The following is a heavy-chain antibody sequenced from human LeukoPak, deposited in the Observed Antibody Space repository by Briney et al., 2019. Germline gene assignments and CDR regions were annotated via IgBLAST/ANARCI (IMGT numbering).Heavy chain of an antibody. V-gene: IGHV4-34*01. CDR1: GGSFSGYY. Sequence: TSETLSLTCAVYGGSFSGYYWSWIRQPPGKGLEWIGEINHSGSTNYNPSLKSRVTISVDTSKNQFSLKLSSVTAADTAVYYCAREGSIAARHFDYWGQGTLVTVSS. D-gene: IGHD6-6*01. CDR3: AREGSIAARHFDY. CDR2: INHSGST. J-gene: IGHJ4*02.